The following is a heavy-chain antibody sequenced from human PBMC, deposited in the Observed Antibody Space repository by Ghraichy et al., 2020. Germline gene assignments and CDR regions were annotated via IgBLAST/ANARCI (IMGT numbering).Heavy chain of an antibody. CDR2: IYYSGST. V-gene: IGHV4-59*01. CDR1: GGSISSYY. Sequence: SETLSLTCTVSGGSISSYYWSWIRQPPGKGLEWIGYIYYSGSTNYNPSLKSRVTISVDTSKNQFSLKLSSVTAADTAVYYCARVGTYYRYYFDYWGQGTLVTVSS. D-gene: IGHD1-14*01. J-gene: IGHJ4*02. CDR3: ARVGTYYRYYFDY.